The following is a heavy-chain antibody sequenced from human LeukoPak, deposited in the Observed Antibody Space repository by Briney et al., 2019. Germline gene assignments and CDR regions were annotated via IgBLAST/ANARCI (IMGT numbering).Heavy chain of an antibody. V-gene: IGHV3-33*01. D-gene: IGHD1-1*01. CDR2: IWYDGSNK. CDR1: GFTFSSYG. CDR3: ARGPPRGKYYYMDV. Sequence: GGSLRLSCAGSGFTFSSYGMHWVRQAPGKGLEWVAVIWYDGSNKYYADSVKGRFTISRDNSKNTLYLQMNSLRAEDTAVYYCARGPPRGKYYYMDVWGKGTTVTVSS. J-gene: IGHJ6*03.